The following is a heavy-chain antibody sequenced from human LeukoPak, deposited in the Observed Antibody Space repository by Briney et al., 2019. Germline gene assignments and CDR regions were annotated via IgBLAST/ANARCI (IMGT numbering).Heavy chain of an antibody. D-gene: IGHD6-19*01. CDR1: GYTFTSYG. CDR2: ISAYNGNT. Sequence: GATVKVSCKASGYTFTSYGISWVRHAPGQGLEWMGWISAYNGNTNYAQKLQGRVTMTTDTSTSTAYMELRSLRSDDTAVYYCARSGSSGWSYFDYYGMDVWGQGTTVTVSS. J-gene: IGHJ6*02. CDR3: ARSGSSGWSYFDYYGMDV. V-gene: IGHV1-18*01.